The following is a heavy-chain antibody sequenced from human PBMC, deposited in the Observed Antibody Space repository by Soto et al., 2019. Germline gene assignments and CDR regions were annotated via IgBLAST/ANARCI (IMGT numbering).Heavy chain of an antibody. Sequence: GASVKLSCEACGYSFTGYYMHWLRHAPGQGLEWMGWINPNSGGTNYAQKFQGWVTMTRDTSISTAYMELSRLRSDDTAVYYCARGLDGYIPLDYWGQGPLVTVPS. D-gene: IGHD5-12*01. V-gene: IGHV1-2*04. CDR2: INPNSGGT. CDR1: GYSFTGYY. J-gene: IGHJ4*02. CDR3: ARGLDGYIPLDY.